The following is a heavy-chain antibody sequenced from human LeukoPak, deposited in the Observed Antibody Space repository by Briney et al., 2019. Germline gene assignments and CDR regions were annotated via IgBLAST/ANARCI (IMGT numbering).Heavy chain of an antibody. CDR1: GFTVSSKY. CDR2: IYVAGNT. J-gene: IGHJ6*04. CDR3: ARTMMEMKGYYGMDV. Sequence: GGSLRLSCAASGFTVSSKYMSWVRQAPGKGLEWVSVIYVAGNTYHADSVKGRFTISRDNSKNTLYLQMKSLRAEDGAVYYCARTMMEMKGYYGMDVWGEGPRVTVSS. D-gene: IGHD3-22*01. V-gene: IGHV3-53*01.